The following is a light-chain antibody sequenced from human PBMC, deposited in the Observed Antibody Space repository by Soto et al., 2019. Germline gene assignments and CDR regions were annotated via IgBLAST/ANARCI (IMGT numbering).Light chain of an antibody. CDR3: QQYGSSPWT. CDR1: QSVSSSY. J-gene: IGKJ1*01. Sequence: EIVLTQSPGTLSLSPGERATLSCRASQSVSSSYLAWYQQKPGQAPRLLIYGASSRATGIPERFSGSGSGTDFTLTISRLEPEDFAVYYCQQYGSSPWTFGHGTKVEIK. V-gene: IGKV3-20*01. CDR2: GAS.